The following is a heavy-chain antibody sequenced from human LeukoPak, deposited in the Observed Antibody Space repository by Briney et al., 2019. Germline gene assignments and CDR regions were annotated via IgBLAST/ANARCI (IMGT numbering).Heavy chain of an antibody. J-gene: IGHJ4*02. CDR2: IIPIFGTA. Sequence: SVKVSCKASGGTFSSYAISWVRQAPGQGLEWMGRIIPIFGTANYAQQFQDRVTITTDESTSTAYMELSSLRSEDTAVYYCARDYYYDSSGLDYWGQGTLVTVSS. CDR1: GGTFSSYA. D-gene: IGHD3-22*01. CDR3: ARDYYYDSSGLDY. V-gene: IGHV1-69*05.